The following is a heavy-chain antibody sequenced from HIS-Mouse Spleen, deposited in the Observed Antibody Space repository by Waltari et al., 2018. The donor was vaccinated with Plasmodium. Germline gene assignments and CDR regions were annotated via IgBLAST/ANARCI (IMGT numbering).Heavy chain of an antibody. J-gene: IGHJ3*02. V-gene: IGHV4-38-2*02. CDR1: GYSIRSGYY. CDR3: ARDWGNAFDI. CDR2: IYHSGST. Sequence: QVQLQESGPGLVKPSETLSLTCTVSGYSIRSGYYWGWIRQPPGKGLEWIGSIYHSGSTYYNPSRKSRVTISVDTSKNQFSLKLSSVTAADTAVYYCARDWGNAFDIWGQGTMVTVSS. D-gene: IGHD7-27*01.